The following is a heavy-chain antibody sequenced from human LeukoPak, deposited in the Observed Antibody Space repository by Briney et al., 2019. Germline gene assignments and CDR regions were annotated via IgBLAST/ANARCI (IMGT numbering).Heavy chain of an antibody. CDR3: ARDTLLWFGETNPYYYGLDV. CDR2: IWYDGSNK. D-gene: IGHD3-10*01. J-gene: IGHJ6*02. V-gene: IGHV3-33*01. Sequence: PGRSLRLSCAASGFTFSSYGMHWVRQAPGKGLEWVAVIWYDGSNKYYADSVKGRFTISRDNSKNTLYLQMNSLRAEDTAVYYCARDTLLWFGETNPYYYGLDVRGQGTTVTVSS. CDR1: GFTFSSYG.